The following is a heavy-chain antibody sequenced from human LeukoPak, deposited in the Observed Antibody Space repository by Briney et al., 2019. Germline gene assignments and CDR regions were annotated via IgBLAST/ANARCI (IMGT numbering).Heavy chain of an antibody. CDR1: GGSFSGYY. CDR2: IYYSGST. J-gene: IGHJ4*02. D-gene: IGHD3-3*01. V-gene: IGHV4-59*01. Sequence: SETLSLTCAVYGGSFSGYYWSWIRQPPGKGLEWIAYIYYSGSTNYNPSLKSRVTISVDTSKNQFSLKLSSVTAADTAVYYCARVHREGRTSSENYDFWSGYHHYYFDYWGQGTLVTVSS. CDR3: ARVHREGRTSSENYDFWSGYHHYYFDY.